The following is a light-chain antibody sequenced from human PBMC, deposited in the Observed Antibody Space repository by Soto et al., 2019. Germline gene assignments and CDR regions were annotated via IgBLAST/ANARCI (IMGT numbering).Light chain of an antibody. J-gene: IGKJ1*01. V-gene: IGKV3-11*01. CDR2: DAS. Sequence: EIVLTQSPATLSLSPGESSTLSCRASQSISSYLAWYQQKRGQAPRLLIYDASNRATGIPARFSGSGSGTEFTLTISSLQSEDVAVYYCQQYNNWPQTFGQGTKVDIK. CDR3: QQYNNWPQT. CDR1: QSISSY.